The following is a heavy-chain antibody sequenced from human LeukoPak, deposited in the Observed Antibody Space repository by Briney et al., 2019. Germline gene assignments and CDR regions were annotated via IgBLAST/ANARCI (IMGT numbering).Heavy chain of an antibody. CDR2: ISYDGNNK. V-gene: IGHV3-30*01. Sequence: GGFLRLSCAASGFTFSRNVMHWVRQAPGKGLEWVATISYDGNNKFYADSVKGRFTISRDNSRNTLYLQMNSLRGEDAAVYSCARGGIPTGPYYYFYYMDVWGKGTAVAVSS. J-gene: IGHJ6*03. D-gene: IGHD3-10*01. CDR3: ARGGIPTGPYYYFYYMDV. CDR1: GFTFSRNV.